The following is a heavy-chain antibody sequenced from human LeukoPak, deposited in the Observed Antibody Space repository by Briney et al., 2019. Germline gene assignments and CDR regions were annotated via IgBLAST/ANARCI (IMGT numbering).Heavy chain of an antibody. D-gene: IGHD3-10*01. CDR2: IYYSGST. Sequence: PSEALSLTCTVSGGSISSGVYYWSWIRQPPGKGLEWIGYIYYSGSTYYNPSLKSRVTISVDTSKNQFSLKLSSVTAADTAVYYCARGSRYGSADYWGQGTLVTVSS. CDR3: ARGSRYGSADY. V-gene: IGHV4-30-4*01. CDR1: GGSISSGVYY. J-gene: IGHJ4*02.